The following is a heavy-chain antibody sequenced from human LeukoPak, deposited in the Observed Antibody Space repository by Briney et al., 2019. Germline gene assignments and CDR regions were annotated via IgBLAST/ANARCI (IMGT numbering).Heavy chain of an antibody. D-gene: IGHD5-12*01. CDR2: INWNGGST. CDR3: ARDSGSGWFDP. V-gene: IGHV3-20*04. J-gene: IGHJ5*02. CDR1: GFTFDDYG. Sequence: GGSLRVSCAASGFTFDDYGMSWVRQAPGKGLEWVPGINWNGGSTGYADSVKGRFTISRDNAKNSLYLQMISLRIEDTALYYCARDSGSGWFDPWGQGTLVTVSS.